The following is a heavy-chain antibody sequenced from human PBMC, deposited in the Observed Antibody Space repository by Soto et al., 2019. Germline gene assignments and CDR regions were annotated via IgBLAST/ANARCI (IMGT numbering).Heavy chain of an antibody. CDR2: INHSGST. J-gene: IGHJ4*02. CDR1: GVSFSDYY. D-gene: IGHD6-6*01. V-gene: IGHV4-34*01. CDR3: ARTSRFDY. Sequence: QILLQQWGAGLLKASETLSLTCAVYGVSFSDYYWSWIRQPPGKGLEWIGEINHSGSTNYNPSLKRRVTISVDTSKNQFSRKLSSVTAADTAVYYCARTSRFDYWGQGTLVTVSS.